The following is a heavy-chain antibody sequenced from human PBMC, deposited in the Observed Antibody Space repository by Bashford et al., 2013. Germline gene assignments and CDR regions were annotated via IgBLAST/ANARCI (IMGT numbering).Heavy chain of an antibody. CDR1: GYTFTSYY. J-gene: IGHJ5*02. CDR3: ARAYCSGGSCVNWFHP. D-gene: IGHD2-15*01. Sequence: PSVKVSCKASGYTFTSYYMHWVRQAPGQGLEWMGTINPSDGSTNYAQKLQGRVTTTRDTSTNIVYMELSSLRSEDTAVYYCARAYCSGGSCVNWFHPWGQGTLVTVSS. V-gene: IGHV1-46*04. CDR2: INPSDGST.